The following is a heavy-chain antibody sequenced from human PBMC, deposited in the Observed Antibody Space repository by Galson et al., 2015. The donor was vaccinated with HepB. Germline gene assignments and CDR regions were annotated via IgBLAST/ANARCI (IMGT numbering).Heavy chain of an antibody. CDR3: SISLIS. Sequence: SLRLSCAASGFTFNTYWMDWVRQAPGKGLEWVANINPDGTEKHYVGSVGGRFTISRDNAKGSLFLQVSSLRPEDTAIYYCSISLISWGQGTLVTVSS. CDR1: GFTFNTYW. CDR2: INPDGTEK. V-gene: IGHV3-7*03. J-gene: IGHJ5*02.